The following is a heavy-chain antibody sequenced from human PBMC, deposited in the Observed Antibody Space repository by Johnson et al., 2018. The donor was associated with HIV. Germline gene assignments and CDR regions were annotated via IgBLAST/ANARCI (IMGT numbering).Heavy chain of an antibody. Sequence: VQLVESGGGLVQPGGSLRLSCAASGFTFSSYDMHWVRQATGKGLEWVSAIGTAGDTYYPGSVKGRFTISRENAKNSLYLQMNSRRAEDTAVYYCAKDRTMIVVVTIDAFDIWGQGTMVTVSS. V-gene: IGHV3-13*01. CDR3: AKDRTMIVVVTIDAFDI. CDR1: GFTFSSYD. D-gene: IGHD3-22*01. J-gene: IGHJ3*02. CDR2: IGTAGDT.